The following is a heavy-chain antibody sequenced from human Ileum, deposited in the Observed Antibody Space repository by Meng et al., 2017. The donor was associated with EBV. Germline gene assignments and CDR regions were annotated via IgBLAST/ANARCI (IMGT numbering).Heavy chain of an antibody. D-gene: IGHD2-15*01. J-gene: IGHJ4*02. Sequence: QGQRQEAGPGLVKPSETLSPPCTVSGGSISSYYWSWIRQPPGKGLEWIGYIYYSGSTNYNPSLKSRVTISVDTSKNQFSLNLSSVTAADTAVYYCARGGWSLDYWGQGTLVTVSS. CDR1: GGSISSYY. CDR2: IYYSGST. V-gene: IGHV4-59*08. CDR3: ARGGWSLDY.